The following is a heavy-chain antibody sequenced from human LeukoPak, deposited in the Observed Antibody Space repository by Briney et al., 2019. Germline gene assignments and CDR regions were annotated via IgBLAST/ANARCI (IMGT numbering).Heavy chain of an antibody. Sequence: GGSLRLSCAASGFTFSSYAMSWVRQAPGKGLEWVSVVSGSGGSTYYADSVKGRFTLSRDNSKNTLYLQINSLRAGDTAVYFCAKVSDFWSGYQDYWGQGALASVSS. CDR3: AKVSDFWSGYQDY. CDR1: GFTFSSYA. J-gene: IGHJ4*02. V-gene: IGHV3-23*01. CDR2: VSGSGGST. D-gene: IGHD3-3*01.